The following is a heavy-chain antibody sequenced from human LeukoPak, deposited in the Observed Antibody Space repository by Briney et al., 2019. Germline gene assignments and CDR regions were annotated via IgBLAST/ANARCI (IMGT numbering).Heavy chain of an antibody. CDR1: GFTFSSNAM. CDR2: ISLTGRT. V-gene: IGHV4-4*02. CDR3: SRESGAFCPFGY. J-gene: IGHJ4*02. Sequence: GSLRLSCAASGFTFSSNAMTWVRQPPGQGLEWVGEISLTGRTNYNPSLNGRVTMSLDESSNQLSLNLTSVTAAGTAIYYCSRESGAFCPFGYWGQGTLVIVPS. D-gene: IGHD1-26*01.